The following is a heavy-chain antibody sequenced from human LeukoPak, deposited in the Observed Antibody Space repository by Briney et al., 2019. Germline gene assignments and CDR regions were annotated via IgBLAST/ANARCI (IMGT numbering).Heavy chain of an antibody. D-gene: IGHD1-26*01. Sequence: SETLSLTCTVSGDSIRSSSYYWGWIRQPPGKGLEWIGSIYYSGSTYYNPSLKSRVTISVDTSKNQFSLKLSSVTAADTAVYYCVRVGLSLSAFDIWGQGTMGTVSS. V-gene: IGHV4-39*07. CDR1: GDSIRSSSYY. CDR3: VRVGLSLSAFDI. CDR2: IYYSGST. J-gene: IGHJ3*02.